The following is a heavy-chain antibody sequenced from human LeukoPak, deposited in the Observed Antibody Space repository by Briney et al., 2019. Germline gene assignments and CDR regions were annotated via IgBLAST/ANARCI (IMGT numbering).Heavy chain of an antibody. CDR2: ISAYNGNT. Sequence: ASVNVSCKASGYTFTSYGISWVRQAPGQGLEWMGWISAYNGNTNYAQKLQGRVTTTTDTSTSTAYMELRSLRSDDTAVYYCARDLAAAAGIGMGNYYYYGMDVWGQGTTVTVSS. D-gene: IGHD6-13*01. CDR3: ARDLAAAAGIGMGNYYYYGMDV. CDR1: GYTFTSYG. V-gene: IGHV1-18*01. J-gene: IGHJ6*02.